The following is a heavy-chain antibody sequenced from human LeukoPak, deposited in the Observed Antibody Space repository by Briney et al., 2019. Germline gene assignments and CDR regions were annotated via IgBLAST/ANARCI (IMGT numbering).Heavy chain of an antibody. J-gene: IGHJ4*02. D-gene: IGHD3-3*01. V-gene: IGHV3-23*01. Sequence: GGSLRLSCAASGFTFSSYAMSWVRQAPGKGLEWVSAISGSGGSTYYADSVKGRFTISRDNSKNTLYLQMNSLRAEDTAVYYCAKEKEADFWSGYEPALYYWGQGTLVTVSS. CDR3: AKEKEADFWSGYEPALYY. CDR2: ISGSGGST. CDR1: GFTFSSYA.